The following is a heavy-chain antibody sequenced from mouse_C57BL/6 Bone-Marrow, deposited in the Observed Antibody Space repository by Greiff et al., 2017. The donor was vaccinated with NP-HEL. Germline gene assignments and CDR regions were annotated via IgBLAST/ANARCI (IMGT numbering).Heavy chain of an antibody. Sequence: VQLQQPGPELVKPGASVKISCKASGYAFSSSWMNWVKQRPGKGLEWIGRIYPGDGDTNYNGKFKGKATLTADKSSSTAYMQLSSLTSEDSAVYFCARGGFWGYFDVWGTGTTVTVSS. J-gene: IGHJ1*03. CDR1: GYAFSSSW. V-gene: IGHV1-82*01. CDR3: ARGGFWGYFDV. CDR2: IYPGDGDT.